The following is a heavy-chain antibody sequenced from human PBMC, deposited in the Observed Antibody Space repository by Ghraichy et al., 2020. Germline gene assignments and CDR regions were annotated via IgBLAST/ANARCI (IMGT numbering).Heavy chain of an antibody. J-gene: IGHJ6*02. CDR2: ISSSGTTI. V-gene: IGHV3-48*03. CDR3: ARDPRYYADSSGYHRPYGMDV. Sequence: GALRLSCAASGFTFSSYEMNWVRQAPGKGLEWVSYISSSGTTIYYADSVKDRFTISRDNAKNSLYLQMNSLRAEDTAVYYCARDPRYYADSSGYHRPYGMDVWGQGTTVTVSS. CDR1: GFTFSSYE. D-gene: IGHD3-22*01.